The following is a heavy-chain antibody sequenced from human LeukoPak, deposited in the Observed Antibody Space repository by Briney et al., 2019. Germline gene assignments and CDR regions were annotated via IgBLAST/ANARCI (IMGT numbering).Heavy chain of an antibody. Sequence: SETLSLTCTVSGGSISSYYWSWIRQPAGKGLEWIGRIYTSGSTNYNPPLKSRVTMSVDTSKNQFSLKLSSVTAADTAVYYCARSSRSGYYYDSSGDYYFDYWGQGTLVTVSS. D-gene: IGHD3-22*01. J-gene: IGHJ4*02. CDR2: IYTSGST. CDR1: GGSISSYY. V-gene: IGHV4-4*07. CDR3: ARSSRSGYYYDSSGDYYFDY.